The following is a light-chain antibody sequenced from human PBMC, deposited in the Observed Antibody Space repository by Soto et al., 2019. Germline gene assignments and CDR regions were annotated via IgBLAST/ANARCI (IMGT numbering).Light chain of an antibody. V-gene: IGLV4-69*01. Sequence: QSVLTQSPSASASLGASVKLTCTLSSGHSSYAIAWHQQQPEKGPRYLMKLDSDGSHTKGVAIPDRFSGSSAGAERYLTISGLQCEDEDDYYCQTWGTGIHVVFGGGTKLTVL. J-gene: IGLJ2*01. CDR2: LDSDGSH. CDR3: QTWGTGIHVV. CDR1: SGHSSYA.